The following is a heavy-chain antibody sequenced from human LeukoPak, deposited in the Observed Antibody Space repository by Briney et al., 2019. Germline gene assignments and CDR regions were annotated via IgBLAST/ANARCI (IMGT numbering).Heavy chain of an antibody. V-gene: IGHV3-21*01. D-gene: IGHD5-18*01. CDR1: GFTFSDYS. CDR3: ARGQLWQTGWFDP. CDR2: ISSTSSYI. J-gene: IGHJ5*02. Sequence: GGSLRLSCAASGFTFSDYSMHWVRQAPGKGLEWVSCISSTSSYIYYADSVRGRFTISRDNAKNSLYLQMNSLRAEDTAVYYCARGQLWQTGWFDPWGQGTLVTVSS.